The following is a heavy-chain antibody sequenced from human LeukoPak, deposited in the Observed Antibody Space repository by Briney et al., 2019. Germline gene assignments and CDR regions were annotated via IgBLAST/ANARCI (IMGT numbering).Heavy chain of an antibody. J-gene: IGHJ3*02. Sequence: ASVKVSCKASGYTFTSYGISWVRQAPGQGLEWMGWISAYNGNTNYAQKLQGRVTMTTDTSTSTAHMELRSLRSDDTAVYYCARDLGTLLWAPGAFDIWGQGTMVTVSS. CDR2: ISAYNGNT. V-gene: IGHV1-18*01. D-gene: IGHD3-10*01. CDR3: ARDLGTLLWAPGAFDI. CDR1: GYTFTSYG.